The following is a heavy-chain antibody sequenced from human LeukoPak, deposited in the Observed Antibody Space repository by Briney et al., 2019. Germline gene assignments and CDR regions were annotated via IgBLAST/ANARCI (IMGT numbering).Heavy chain of an antibody. D-gene: IGHD2-8*02. CDR3: AKGSGPPWFDP. J-gene: IGHJ5*02. Sequence: SETLSLTCTVSGGSISSYYWSWIRQPAGKGLEWIGRISTRGSTNYNPSLKSRVTISLDTSKNQFSLKVNSVTAADTAVYYCAKGSGPPWFDPWGQGTLVTVSS. CDR1: GGSISSYY. V-gene: IGHV4-4*07. CDR2: ISTRGST.